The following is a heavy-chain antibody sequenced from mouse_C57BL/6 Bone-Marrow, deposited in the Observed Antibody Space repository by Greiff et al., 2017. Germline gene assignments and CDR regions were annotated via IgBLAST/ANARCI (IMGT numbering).Heavy chain of an antibody. CDR3: ARRGIVTRAY. Sequence: EVHLVESGGGLVQPGESLKLSCESNEYEFPSHDMSWVRKTPGQRLELVAAINRDGGSTYYPDTMERRVIISRDNTKKTLYLQMSSLRSEDTALYYCARRGIVTRAYWGQGTLVTVSA. V-gene: IGHV5-2*01. D-gene: IGHD2-5*01. CDR1: EYEFPSHD. J-gene: IGHJ3*01. CDR2: INRDGGST.